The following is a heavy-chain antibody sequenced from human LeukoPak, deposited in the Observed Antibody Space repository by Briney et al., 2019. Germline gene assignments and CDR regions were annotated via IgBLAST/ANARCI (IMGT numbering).Heavy chain of an antibody. V-gene: IGHV1-18*01. CDR2: ISAYNGNT. D-gene: IGHD3-22*01. CDR1: GYTFTSYG. J-gene: IGHJ3*02. CDR3: ARSEGYDSSGIDAFDI. Sequence: ASVKVSCKASGYTFTSYGISWVRQAPGQGLEWMGWISAYNGNTNYAQKLQGRVTMTTDTSTSTAYMELRSLRSDDTAVYYCARSEGYDSSGIDAFDIWGQGTMVTVSS.